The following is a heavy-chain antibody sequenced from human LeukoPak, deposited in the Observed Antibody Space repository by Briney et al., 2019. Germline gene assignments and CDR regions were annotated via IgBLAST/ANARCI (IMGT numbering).Heavy chain of an antibody. CDR3: ARQKGRDFWSGYPDYYYYYMDV. CDR1: GGSISSGGYS. CDR2: INHSGST. J-gene: IGHJ6*03. V-gene: IGHV4-30-2*01. Sequence: SQTLSLTCAVSGGSISSGGYSWSWIRQPPGKGLEWIGEINHSGSTNYNPSLKSRVTISVDTSKNQFSLKLSSVTAADMAVYYCARQKGRDFWSGYPDYYYYYMDVWGKGTTVTVSS. D-gene: IGHD3-3*01.